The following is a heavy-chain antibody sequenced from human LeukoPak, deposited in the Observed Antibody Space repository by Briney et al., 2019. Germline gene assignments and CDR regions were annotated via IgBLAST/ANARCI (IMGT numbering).Heavy chain of an antibody. CDR2: IYPGDSDT. CDR1: GYSFTSYW. Sequence: GESLKISCKGSGYSFTSYWIGWVRQMPGKGLEWMGIIYPGDSDTRYSPSFQGQVTISADKSINTAYLQWSSLKASDTAMYYCARRVAAAGTPLDYWGQETLVTVSS. D-gene: IGHD6-13*01. J-gene: IGHJ4*02. CDR3: ARRVAAAGTPLDY. V-gene: IGHV5-51*01.